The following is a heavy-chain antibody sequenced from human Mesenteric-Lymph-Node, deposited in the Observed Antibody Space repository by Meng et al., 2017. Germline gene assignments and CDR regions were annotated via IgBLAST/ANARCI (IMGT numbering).Heavy chain of an antibody. Sequence: GESLKISCAASGFTFSSYAMNWVRQAPGKGLEWVSYISSSGSTIYYADSVKGRFTISRDNAKNSLYLQMNSLRAEDTAVYYCARTNCSSTSCYVFPAYYYGMDVWGQGTTVTVSS. V-gene: IGHV3-48*03. CDR3: ARTNCSSTSCYVFPAYYYGMDV. D-gene: IGHD2-2*01. CDR1: GFTFSSYA. CDR2: ISSSGSTI. J-gene: IGHJ6*02.